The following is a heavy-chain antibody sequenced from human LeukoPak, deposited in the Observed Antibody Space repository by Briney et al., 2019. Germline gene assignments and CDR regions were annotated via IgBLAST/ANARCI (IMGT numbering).Heavy chain of an antibody. Sequence: SETLSLTCTVSGGSISSDGYYWSWIPQHPGKGLEWIGYIYYTGSTYYNPSLKGRLTISVDTSKNQFSLNLSSVSAADTAVYYCAREARLGELSFGYWGQGILATDSS. CDR2: IYYTGST. J-gene: IGHJ4*02. CDR3: AREARLGELSFGY. V-gene: IGHV4-31*03. CDR1: GGSISSDGYY. D-gene: IGHD3-16*02.